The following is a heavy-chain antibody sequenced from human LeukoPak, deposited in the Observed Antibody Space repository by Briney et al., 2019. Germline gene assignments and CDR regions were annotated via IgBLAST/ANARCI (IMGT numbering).Heavy chain of an antibody. J-gene: IGHJ4*02. CDR1: S. D-gene: IGHD5-12*01. Sequence: SXXXVRQAPGKGLEWVSSISSSSSYIYYADSVKGRFTISRDNAKNSLYLQMNSLRAEDTAVYYCARDTTILDYWGQGTLVTVSS. CDR2: ISSSSSYI. V-gene: IGHV3-21*01. CDR3: ARDTTILDY.